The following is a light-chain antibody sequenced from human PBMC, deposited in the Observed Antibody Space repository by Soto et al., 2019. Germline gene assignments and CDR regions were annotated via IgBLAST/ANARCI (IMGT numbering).Light chain of an antibody. CDR2: AAS. CDR3: QQYDNLLLT. CDR1: QSVSTY. Sequence: DIQMTQSPSSLSASVGDRVTITCRASQSVSTYLNWYQYKPGKTPSLLIYAASSLPSGVPSRFSGSGSGTDFTFTISSLQPEDIATYYCQQYDNLLLTFGGGTKV. V-gene: IGKV1-33*01. J-gene: IGKJ4*01.